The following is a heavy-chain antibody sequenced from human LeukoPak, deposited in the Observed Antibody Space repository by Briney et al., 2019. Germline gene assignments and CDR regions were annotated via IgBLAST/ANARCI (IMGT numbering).Heavy chain of an antibody. CDR3: ARDYDILTGYPTYYFDY. Sequence: GGSLRLSCAASGFTFDDYAMHWVRQAPGKGLEWVSGISWNSGSIGYADSVKGRFTIPRDNAKNSLYLQMNSLRAEDTAVYYCARDYDILTGYPTYYFDYWGQGTLVTVSS. CDR2: ISWNSGSI. CDR1: GFTFDDYA. J-gene: IGHJ4*02. D-gene: IGHD3-9*01. V-gene: IGHV3-9*01.